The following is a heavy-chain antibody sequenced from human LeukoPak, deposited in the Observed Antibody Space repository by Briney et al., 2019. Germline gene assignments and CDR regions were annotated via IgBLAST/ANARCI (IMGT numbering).Heavy chain of an antibody. D-gene: IGHD2-2*02. CDR3: ARDSSCSSTSCYTESYMDV. CDR2: IKQDGSEK. Sequence: GGSLRLSCAASGFTFSSYWMSWVRQAPGKGLEWVANIKQDGSEKYYVDSVRGRFTISRDNAKNSLYLQMNSLRAEDTAVYYCARDSSCSSTSCYTESYMDVWGKGTTVTVSS. CDR1: GFTFSSYW. J-gene: IGHJ6*03. V-gene: IGHV3-7*01.